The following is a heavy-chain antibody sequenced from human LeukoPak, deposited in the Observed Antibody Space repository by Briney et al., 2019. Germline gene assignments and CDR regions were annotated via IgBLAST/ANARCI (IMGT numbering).Heavy chain of an antibody. CDR2: ISYDGSNK. CDR1: GFTFSSYG. J-gene: IGHJ5*02. Sequence: GGSLRLSCAASGFTFSSYGMHWVRQAPGKGLEWVAVISYDGSNKYYADSVKGRFTISRDNAKNSLYLQMNSLRAEDTAVYYCARAPAQLWFGELLFDPWGQGTLVTVSS. D-gene: IGHD3-10*01. V-gene: IGHV3-30*03. CDR3: ARAPAQLWFGELLFDP.